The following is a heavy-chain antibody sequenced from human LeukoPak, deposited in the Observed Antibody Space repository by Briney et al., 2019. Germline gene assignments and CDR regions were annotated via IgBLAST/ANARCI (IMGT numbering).Heavy chain of an antibody. J-gene: IGHJ4*02. Sequence: GGSLRLSCAASGFTLSRYSMNWVRQAPGKGLEWVSSIRSSSSYIYYADSVKGRFTISRDNAKNSLYLQMDSLRAYDTAVYYCASSAAAPGISDYWGQGTLVTVSS. CDR2: IRSSSSYI. D-gene: IGHD6-13*01. CDR1: GFTLSRYS. CDR3: ASSAAAPGISDY. V-gene: IGHV3-21*01.